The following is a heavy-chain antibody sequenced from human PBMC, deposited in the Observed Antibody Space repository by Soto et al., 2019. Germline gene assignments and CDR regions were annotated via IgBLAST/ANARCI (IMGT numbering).Heavy chain of an antibody. J-gene: IGHJ5*02. D-gene: IGHD2-2*01. CDR2: IIPALGIP. CDR1: GGTLNTYT. Sequence: QVQLVQSGPQVKKPGSSVKVSCKASGGTLNTYTISWVRQAPRQGFEWMGRIIPALGIPNYAQKFQGRVTMTADKSTNTAYMELTSPRSDDTAIYYCMSHYASATNDNYFDPWGQATLVTVSS. V-gene: IGHV1-69*02. CDR3: MSHYASATNDNYFDP.